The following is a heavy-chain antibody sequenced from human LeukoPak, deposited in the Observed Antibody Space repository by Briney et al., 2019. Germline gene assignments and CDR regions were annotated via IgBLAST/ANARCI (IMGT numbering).Heavy chain of an antibody. CDR1: GYTFTSFG. CDR2: INPNSGGT. Sequence: ASAKVSCKASGYTFTSFGLSWMRQAPGQGLEWMGWINPNSGGTNYAQKFQGRVTMTRDTSISTAYMELSRLRSDDTAVYYCARAQQLWLKGYWFDPWGQGTLVTVSS. CDR3: ARAQQLWLKGYWFDP. V-gene: IGHV1-2*02. D-gene: IGHD5-18*01. J-gene: IGHJ5*02.